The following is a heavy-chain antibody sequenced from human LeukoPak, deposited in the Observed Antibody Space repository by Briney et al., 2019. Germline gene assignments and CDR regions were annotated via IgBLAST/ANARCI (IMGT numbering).Heavy chain of an antibody. J-gene: IGHJ4*02. V-gene: IGHV4-39*07. D-gene: IGHD1-1*01. CDR3: ARDPGASWNAVDY. CDR2: IFYSGST. CDR1: GGSISTSNYY. Sequence: SETLSLTCTASGGSISTSNYYWGWIRQPPGKGLEWIGNIFYSGSTYYSPSLKSRVTISLDTSKNQFSLRLSSVTAADTAVYYCARDPGASWNAVDYWGQGTLVTVSS.